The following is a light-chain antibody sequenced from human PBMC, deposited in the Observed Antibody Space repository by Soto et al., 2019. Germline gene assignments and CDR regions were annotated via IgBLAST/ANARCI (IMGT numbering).Light chain of an antibody. CDR2: GAS. J-gene: IGKJ1*01. Sequence: EIVLTQSPGTLSLSPGERATLSCRASQSVHSNYLAWYQQKPGQAPRLLIYGASSRATGIPDRFSGSGSGTDFTLTTSRLEPEDFAVYYCQQYGSSPWTFGQGTKVDI. CDR3: QQYGSSPWT. CDR1: QSVHSNY. V-gene: IGKV3-20*01.